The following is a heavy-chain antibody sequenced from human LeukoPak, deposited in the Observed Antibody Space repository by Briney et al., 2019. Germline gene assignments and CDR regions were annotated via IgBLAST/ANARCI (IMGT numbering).Heavy chain of an antibody. CDR1: GFTVSSNY. CDR2: ARNRAYGGAT. V-gene: IGHV3-22*01. D-gene: IGHD6-19*01. Sequence: GGSLRLSCAASGFTVSSNYMSWVRQAPGKGLEWVGFARNRAYGGATEYAASAKGRFTISRDDSRNIAYLQMSGLQTDDTAVYYCSRGSIENGSGWYIDYWGQGTLVTVSS. CDR3: SRGSIENGSGWYIDY. J-gene: IGHJ4*02.